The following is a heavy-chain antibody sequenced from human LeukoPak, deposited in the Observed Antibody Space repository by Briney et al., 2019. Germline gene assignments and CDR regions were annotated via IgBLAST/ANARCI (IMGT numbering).Heavy chain of an antibody. D-gene: IGHD2-2*01. V-gene: IGHV3-30*18. CDR3: AKDRSTSFDGMDV. Sequence: GRSLRLSCAASGFTFSTYGLHWVRQAPGKGLEWVAFVLYDGSNKFYADSVKGRFTISRDNSKNTLYLQMNSLRAEDTAVFYCAKDRSTSFDGMDVWGQGTTVTVSS. CDR2: VLYDGSNK. J-gene: IGHJ6*02. CDR1: GFTFSTYG.